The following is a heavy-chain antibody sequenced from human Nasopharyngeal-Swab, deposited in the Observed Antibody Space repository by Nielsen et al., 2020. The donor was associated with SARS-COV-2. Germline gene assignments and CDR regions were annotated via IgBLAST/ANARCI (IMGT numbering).Heavy chain of an antibody. D-gene: IGHD2-8*02. J-gene: IGHJ4*02. CDR3: ATSATFGPGGAGDY. Sequence: GESLKISCAASGFTFSDYWMSWVRQAPGKGLEWVANISPDGSDGQYVDSVRGRLTISRDNAKNSLYLQMSSLRAEDTAVYYCATSATFGPGGAGDYWGQGTLVTVSS. CDR1: GFTFSDYW. V-gene: IGHV3-7*03. CDR2: ISPDGSDG.